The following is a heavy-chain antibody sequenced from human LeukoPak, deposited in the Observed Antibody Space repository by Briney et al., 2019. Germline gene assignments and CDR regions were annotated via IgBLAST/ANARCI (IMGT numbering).Heavy chain of an antibody. Sequence: GGSLRLSCAASGFTLSSYWMSWVLQAPGKGLEWVANIKQGGSEKYYVDSVKGRFTISRDNAKNSLYLQMNSLRAEDTAVYYCARAHRGGILTGYHPMYYFDYWGQGTLVTVSS. D-gene: IGHD3-9*01. CDR3: ARAHRGGILTGYHPMYYFDY. CDR1: GFTLSSYW. J-gene: IGHJ4*02. V-gene: IGHV3-7*01. CDR2: IKQGGSEK.